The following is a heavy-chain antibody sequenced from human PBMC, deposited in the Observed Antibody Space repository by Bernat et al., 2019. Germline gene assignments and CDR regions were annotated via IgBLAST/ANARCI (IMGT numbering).Heavy chain of an antibody. J-gene: IGHJ4*02. CDR3: ATGSPAADY. CDR1: GGSIRSSSYY. V-gene: IGHV4-39*01. CDR2: IYSSGST. Sequence: QLQLQESGPGLVKPSETLSLTCTVSGGSIRSSSYYWGWIRQPPGKGLEWIGSIYSSGSTYYNPSLKSRVTISVDTSKNQFSLKLTSVTAADTAVYYCATGSPAADYWGQGTLVTVSS. D-gene: IGHD2-2*01.